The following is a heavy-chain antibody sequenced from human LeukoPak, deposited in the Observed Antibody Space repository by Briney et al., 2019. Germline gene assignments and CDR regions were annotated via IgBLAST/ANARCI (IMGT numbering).Heavy chain of an antibody. CDR2: INPNSGGT. J-gene: IGHJ6*03. CDR1: GYTFTGYY. V-gene: IGHV1-2*02. Sequence: ASVKVSCKASGYTFTGYYMHWVRQAPGQGLEWMGWINPNSGGTNYAQKFQGRVTMTRDTSISTAYMELSRLRSDDTAVYYCARESGGATYYYYYYYMDVWGKGTTVTVSS. D-gene: IGHD3-16*01. CDR3: ARESGGATYYYYYYYMDV.